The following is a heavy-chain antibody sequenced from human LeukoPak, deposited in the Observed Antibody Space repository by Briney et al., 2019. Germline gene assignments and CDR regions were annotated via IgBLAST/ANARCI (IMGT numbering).Heavy chain of an antibody. CDR3: ARKGYDTQAYYYSYGMDV. V-gene: IGHV1-8*01. CDR2: MNPNSGNT. J-gene: IGHJ6*02. CDR1: GYAFTSYG. Sequence: ASVKVSCKASGYAFTSYGVNRARQATGQGLEWMGWMNPNSGNTGYAQKFQGRVTMTSNTSTSTAYMELSSLRSEDTAVYYCARKGYDTQAYYYSYGMDVWGQGTTVTVSS. D-gene: IGHD6-13*01.